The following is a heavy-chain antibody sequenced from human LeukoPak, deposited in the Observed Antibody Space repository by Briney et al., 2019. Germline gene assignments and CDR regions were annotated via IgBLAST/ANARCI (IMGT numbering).Heavy chain of an antibody. J-gene: IGHJ4*02. CDR3: AKDQCTRTRCDGYPGH. CDR1: GFTFSSYG. D-gene: IGHD2-2*03. CDR2: VHFDGTTK. V-gene: IGHV3-30*02. Sequence: PGGSLRLSCAASGFTFSSYGMHWVRQAPGKGLEWVAFVHFDGTTKYSGDSVKGRFTVSRDNSKDILYLQMDSLRPEGTAVYYCAKDQCTRTRCDGYPGHWGQGTLVAVSS.